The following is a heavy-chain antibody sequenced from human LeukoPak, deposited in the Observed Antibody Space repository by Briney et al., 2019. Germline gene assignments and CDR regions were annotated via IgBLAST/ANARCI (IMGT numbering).Heavy chain of an antibody. J-gene: IGHJ4*02. V-gene: IGHV3-30*04. CDR1: GFTFSGYA. CDR3: ARGSYGDLN. Sequence: GGSLRLSCAASGFTFSGYAMHWVRQAPGKGLEWVAVISYDGSQKYHADSVKGRFTISRDNSKNTLSLQMNSLRAEDTAVYYCARGSYGDLNWGQGTLVTVSS. CDR2: ISYDGSQK. D-gene: IGHD4-17*01.